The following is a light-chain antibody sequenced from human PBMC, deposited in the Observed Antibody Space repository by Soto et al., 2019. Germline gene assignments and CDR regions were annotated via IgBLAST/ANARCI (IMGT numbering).Light chain of an antibody. V-gene: IGKV1-5*03. Sequence: DIQMTQSPSTLSASVGDRVTITCRASQSISRWLAGYQQRPGKAPNLLIYKASSLAGWVPSRFSGSASGTEFTLTISSLQPDDFATYYCLQYDSYPLTFGGGTKVEIK. CDR3: LQYDSYPLT. J-gene: IGKJ4*01. CDR2: KAS. CDR1: QSISRW.